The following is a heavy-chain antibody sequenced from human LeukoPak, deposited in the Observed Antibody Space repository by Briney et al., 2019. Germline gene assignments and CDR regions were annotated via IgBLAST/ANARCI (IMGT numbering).Heavy chain of an antibody. Sequence: SETLSLTCTVSGGSISSYYWSWIREPAGKGLEWIGRIYTSGSTNYNPSLKSRVTMSVDTSKNQFSLKLSSVTAADTAVYYCARVCRSQLPYYYYMDVWGKGTTVIVSS. CDR3: ARVCRSQLPYYYYMDV. CDR2: IYTSGST. CDR1: GGSISSYY. V-gene: IGHV4-4*07. J-gene: IGHJ6*03. D-gene: IGHD2-2*01.